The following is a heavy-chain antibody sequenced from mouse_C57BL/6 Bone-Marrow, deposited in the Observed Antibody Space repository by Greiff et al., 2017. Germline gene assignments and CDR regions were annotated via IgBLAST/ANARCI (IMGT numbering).Heavy chain of an antibody. CDR3: AGYGFAY. J-gene: IGHJ3*01. Sequence: QVQLQQPGAELVKPGASVKLSCKASGYTFTSYWMQWVKQRPGQGLEWIGEIDPSDSYTNYNQKFKGKATLTVDTSSSTAYMQLSSLTPEDSAVYYCAGYGFAYWGQGTLVTVSA. CDR1: GYTFTSYW. CDR2: IDPSDSYT. D-gene: IGHD2-2*01. V-gene: IGHV1-50*01.